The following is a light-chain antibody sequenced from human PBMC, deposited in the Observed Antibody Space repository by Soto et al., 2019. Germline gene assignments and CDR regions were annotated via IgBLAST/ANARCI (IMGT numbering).Light chain of an antibody. J-gene: IGKJ4*01. CDR1: QTVSSNF. V-gene: IGKV3D-20*02. CDR2: GAS. Sequence: EIVLTQSPGTLSLSPGDRATLSCSASQTVSSNFLAWYQQRPAQAPRLLIHGASTRATGITDRFSGSVSGTDFTLTINSLEPEDFAVYYCQQRGNWPPLTFGGGTKVDIQ. CDR3: QQRGNWPPLT.